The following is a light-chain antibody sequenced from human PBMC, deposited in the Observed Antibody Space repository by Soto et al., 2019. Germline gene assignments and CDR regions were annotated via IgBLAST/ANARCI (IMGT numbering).Light chain of an antibody. J-gene: IGLJ2*01. V-gene: IGLV4-69*01. CDR3: QTWGTGIQVL. Sequence: QSVLTQSPSASASLGASVKLTCTLSSGHSSYAIAWHQQQQEKGPRYLMKLNSDGSHSKGDGIPDRFSGSSSGAERYLTISSLQSEDEADYYCQTWGTGIQVLFGGGTKLTVL. CDR1: SGHSSYA. CDR2: LNSDGSH.